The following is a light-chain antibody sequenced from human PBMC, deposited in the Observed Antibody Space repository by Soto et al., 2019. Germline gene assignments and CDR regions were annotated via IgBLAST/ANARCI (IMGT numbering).Light chain of an antibody. CDR2: EVS. Sequence: QSALTQPPSASGSPGQSVTISCTGSSSDVGGYNYVSWYQQHPGKAPKLMIYEVSKRPSGVPDRFSGSKSGNTASLTVSGLQAEDEADYYCSSYAGRNTWVFGTGTKVTVL. J-gene: IGLJ1*01. V-gene: IGLV2-8*01. CDR1: SSDVGGYNY. CDR3: SSYAGRNTWV.